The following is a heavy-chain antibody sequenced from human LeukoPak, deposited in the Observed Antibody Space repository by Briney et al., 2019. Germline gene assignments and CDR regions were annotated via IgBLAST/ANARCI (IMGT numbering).Heavy chain of an antibody. CDR1: GFTFGSCW. V-gene: IGHV3-7*03. CDR3: ARDNPPDY. CDR2: IKQDGSEK. J-gene: IGHJ4*02. Sequence: EGSLRLSCAASGFTFGSCWMNWVRQTPGKGLEWVANIKQDGSEKSYVESVRGRFTISRDNAKNSLYLQLNSLRAEDTALYYCARDNPPDYWGQGTLVTVSS.